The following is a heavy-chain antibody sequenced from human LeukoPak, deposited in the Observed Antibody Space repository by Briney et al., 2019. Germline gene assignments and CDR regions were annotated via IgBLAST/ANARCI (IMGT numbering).Heavy chain of an antibody. CDR2: IYSSGHTI. CDR1: GFAFSSYE. Sequence: PGGSLRLSCTASGFAFSSYEMNWVRQAPGKGLEWVSYIYSSGHTIYYAGSVKGRFTISRDNAKNSLYLQMNSLRAEDTAVYYCATGGWLQPFDYWGQGTLVTVSS. D-gene: IGHD5-24*01. J-gene: IGHJ4*02. CDR3: ATGGWLQPFDY. V-gene: IGHV3-48*03.